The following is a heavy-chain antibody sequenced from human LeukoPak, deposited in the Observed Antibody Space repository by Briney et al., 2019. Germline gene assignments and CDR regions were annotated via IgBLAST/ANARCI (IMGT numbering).Heavy chain of an antibody. CDR2: ISSSSSYI. Sequence: PGGSLRLSCAASGFTFSSYSMNWVRQAPGKGLEWVSSISSSSSYIYYADSVKGRFTISRDNAKNSLYLQMNSLGAEDTAVYYCASTDPAGYSSGWYNYWGQGTLVTVSS. D-gene: IGHD6-19*01. CDR3: ASTDPAGYSSGWYNY. J-gene: IGHJ4*02. V-gene: IGHV3-21*01. CDR1: GFTFSSYS.